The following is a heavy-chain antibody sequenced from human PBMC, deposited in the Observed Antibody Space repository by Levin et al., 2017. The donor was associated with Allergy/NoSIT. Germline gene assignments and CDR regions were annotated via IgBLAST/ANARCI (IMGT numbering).Heavy chain of an antibody. D-gene: IGHD4-23*01. Sequence: ASVKVSCKASGGTFSSYAISWVRQAPGQGLEWMGGIIPIFGTANYAQKFQGRVTITADESTSTAYMELSSLRSEDTAVYYCASPRGTAPVDYYYYGMDVWGQGTTVTVSS. CDR2: IIPIFGTA. J-gene: IGHJ6*02. CDR1: GGTFSSYA. V-gene: IGHV1-69*13. CDR3: ASPRGTAPVDYYYYGMDV.